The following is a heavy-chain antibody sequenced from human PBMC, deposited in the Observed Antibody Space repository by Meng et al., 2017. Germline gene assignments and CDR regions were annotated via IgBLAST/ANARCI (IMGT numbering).Heavy chain of an antibody. CDR2: IFHSGTT. CDR1: GGSINSDDYY. J-gene: IGHJ4*02. Sequence: QVQLQESGPGLVKPSQTLSLTCTVSGGSINSDDYYWSWIRQHPGKGLEWIGYIFHSGTTYYNPSLESRVTISIDTSKNQFSLKVTSATAADTAVYYCARGYGGLDYWGQGTLVTVSS. D-gene: IGHD3-10*01. V-gene: IGHV4-30-4*08. CDR3: ARGYGGLDY.